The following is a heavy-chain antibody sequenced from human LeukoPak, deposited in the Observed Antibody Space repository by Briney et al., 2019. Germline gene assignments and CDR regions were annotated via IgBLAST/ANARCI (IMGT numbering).Heavy chain of an antibody. V-gene: IGHV3-30*03. CDR1: GFTFSSYG. CDR3: ASLIAADY. J-gene: IGHJ4*02. CDR2: ISYDGSNK. D-gene: IGHD6-13*01. Sequence: GGSLRLSCAASGFTFSSYGMHWVRQAPGKGLEWVAVISYDGSNKYYADSVKGRFTISRDNSKNTLYLQMNSLRAEDTAVYYCASLIAADYWGQGTLVTVSS.